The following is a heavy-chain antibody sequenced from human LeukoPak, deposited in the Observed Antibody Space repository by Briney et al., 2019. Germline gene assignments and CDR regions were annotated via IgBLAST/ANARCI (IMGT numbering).Heavy chain of an antibody. J-gene: IGHJ2*01. CDR1: GGSISSNNW. Sequence: SETLSLTCAVSGGSISSNNWWSWVRQTPGKGLEWIGEIYNSGSTNYNPSLKSRVTISVDKSKNQFSLRLSSVTAADTAVYYCAKSGNSWYFDLWGRGTLVTVSS. V-gene: IGHV4-4*02. CDR3: AKSGNSWYFDL. CDR2: IYNSGST. D-gene: IGHD4-23*01.